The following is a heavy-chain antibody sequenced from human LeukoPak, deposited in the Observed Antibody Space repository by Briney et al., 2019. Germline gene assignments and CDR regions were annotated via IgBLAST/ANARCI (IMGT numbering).Heavy chain of an antibody. D-gene: IGHD3-22*01. V-gene: IGHV1-18*01. CDR3: ARDLGYYDKGGSDYGMDV. CDR2: IRADNGNT. CDR1: HYTFTTYG. Sequence: ASVKVSCKASHYTFTTYGISWVRQAPAQGLEWMGWIRADNGNTDYAQKFQGRVTMTTDTSTSTAYMELRSLRSDDTAVYYCARDLGYYDKGGSDYGMDVWGQGTTVTVSS. J-gene: IGHJ6*02.